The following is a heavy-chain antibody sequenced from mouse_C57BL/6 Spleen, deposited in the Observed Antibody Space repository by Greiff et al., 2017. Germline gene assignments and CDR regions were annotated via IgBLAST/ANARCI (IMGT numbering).Heavy chain of an antibody. CDR2: ILPGSGSP. D-gene: IGHD1-1*01. Sequence: QVQLQQSGAELMKPGASVKISCKASGYTFSSYWIKWIKQRPGHGLEWIGEILPGSGSPKYNEKFKGKATFTTDTSSNTAYMQLSGLTSEDSAVYYCARGNYSGTSSYFGHWGQGTLVTVSA. CDR3: ARGNYSGTSSYFGH. CDR1: GYTFSSYW. J-gene: IGHJ3*01. V-gene: IGHV1-9*01.